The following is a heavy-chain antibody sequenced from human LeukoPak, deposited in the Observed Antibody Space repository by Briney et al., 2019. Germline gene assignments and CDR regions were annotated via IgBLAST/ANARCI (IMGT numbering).Heavy chain of an antibody. Sequence: SQTLSLTCTVSGGSISSGSYSWSWIRQPAGKGLEWIGRIYSSGSTNYNPSLKSRVTISVDTSKKQFSLKLSSVTAADTAVYYCAREKIGYYDSSGRGWFDPWGQGTPVTVSS. CDR3: AREKIGYYDSSGRGWFDP. D-gene: IGHD3-22*01. CDR2: IYSSGST. V-gene: IGHV4-61*02. CDR1: GGSISSGSYS. J-gene: IGHJ5*02.